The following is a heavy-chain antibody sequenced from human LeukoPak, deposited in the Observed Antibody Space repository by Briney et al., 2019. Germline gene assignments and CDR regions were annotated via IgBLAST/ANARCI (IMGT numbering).Heavy chain of an antibody. J-gene: IGHJ4*02. CDR2: ISSSGSSI. Sequence: GGSLRLSCAASGFTFSDDYMSWIRQAPGKGLEWVSYISSSGSSIYYGDSVKGRFTISRDNAKNSLYLQMNSLRAVDTAMYYCARLKYTSSWHYFFDDWGQGTLVTVSS. CDR1: GFTFSDDY. V-gene: IGHV3-11*04. CDR3: ARLKYTSSWHYFFDD. D-gene: IGHD6-13*01.